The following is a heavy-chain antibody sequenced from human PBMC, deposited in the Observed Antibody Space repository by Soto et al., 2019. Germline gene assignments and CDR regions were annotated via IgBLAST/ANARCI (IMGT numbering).Heavy chain of an antibody. J-gene: IGHJ4*02. V-gene: IGHV4-4*02. D-gene: IGHD6-13*01. CDR2: IYHSGST. CDR1: SGSISSSNW. CDR3: AKVVSGSSWFDY. Sequence: SETLSLTCAVSSGSISSSNWWSWVRQPPGKGLEWMGEIYHSGSTNYNPSLKSRVTISVDKSKNQFSLILSSVTAADTAVYYCAKVVSGSSWFDYWGQGAQVTVSS.